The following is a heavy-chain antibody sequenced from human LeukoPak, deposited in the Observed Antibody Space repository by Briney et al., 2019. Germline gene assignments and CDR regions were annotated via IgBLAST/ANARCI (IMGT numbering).Heavy chain of an antibody. CDR3: AKDPNGDYIGTFDI. V-gene: IGHV3-23*01. D-gene: IGHD4-17*01. CDR2: ISGNGVST. J-gene: IGHJ3*02. CDR1: QFNFNKFG. Sequence: GGSLRLSCATSQFNFNKFGMTWVRQAPGKGLEWVSSISGNGVSTQYADSVQGRFAISRDNSKNTLYLQMNNLRAEDTAVYYCAKDPNGDYIGTFDIWGQGTMVTVSS.